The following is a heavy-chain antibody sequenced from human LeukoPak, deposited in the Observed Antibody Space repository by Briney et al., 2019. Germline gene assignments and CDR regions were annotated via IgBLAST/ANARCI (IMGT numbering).Heavy chain of an antibody. CDR1: GFTFSSYA. V-gene: IGHV3-23*01. CDR2: ISGSGGST. Sequence: GGSLRLSCAASGFTFSSYAMSWVRQAPGKGLEWVSAISGSGGSTYYADSVKGRFTISRDNSKNTLYLQMNNLRAEDTAVYYCAKVTGRYCSSTSCSRWFDPWGQGTMVTVSS. D-gene: IGHD2-2*01. CDR3: AKVTGRYCSSTSCSRWFDP. J-gene: IGHJ5*02.